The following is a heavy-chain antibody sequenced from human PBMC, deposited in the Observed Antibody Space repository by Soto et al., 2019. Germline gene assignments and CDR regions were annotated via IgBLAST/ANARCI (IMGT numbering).Heavy chain of an antibody. CDR3: ARDFSSYGDYDY. J-gene: IGHJ4*02. D-gene: IGHD4-17*01. V-gene: IGHV1-18*01. Sequence: ASLKVSCKASGYTFTSYGISWVRQAPGQGLEWMGWISAYNGNTNYAQKLQGRVTMTTDTSTSTAYMELRSLRSDDTAVYYCARDFSSYGDYDYWGQGTLVNVSS. CDR1: GYTFTSYG. CDR2: ISAYNGNT.